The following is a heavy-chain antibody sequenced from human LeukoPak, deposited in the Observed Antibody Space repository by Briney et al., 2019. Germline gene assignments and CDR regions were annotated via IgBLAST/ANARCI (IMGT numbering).Heavy chain of an antibody. Sequence: ASVKVSCKASGYTFTGYYMHWVRQAPGQGLEWMGWINPNSGGTNYAQKFQGRVTMTRDTSISTAYMELSSLRSEDTAVYYCASSTVTTAYGRGYWGQGTLVTVSS. D-gene: IGHD4-11*01. CDR3: ASSTVTTAYGRGY. J-gene: IGHJ4*02. CDR2: INPNSGGT. CDR1: GYTFTGYY. V-gene: IGHV1-2*02.